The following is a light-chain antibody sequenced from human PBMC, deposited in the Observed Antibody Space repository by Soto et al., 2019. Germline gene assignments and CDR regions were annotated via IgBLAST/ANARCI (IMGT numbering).Light chain of an antibody. CDR2: DAS. Sequence: DIQMTQSPSTLSASVGDRVTITCRASQSIGSWLAWFQQKPGKAPKVLIYDASSLQSGVPSRFSGSGSGTEFTLTISSLQPDDFATYYCQQYNSYSSFTFGQGTKLEIK. CDR3: QQYNSYSSFT. CDR1: QSIGSW. V-gene: IGKV1-5*01. J-gene: IGKJ2*01.